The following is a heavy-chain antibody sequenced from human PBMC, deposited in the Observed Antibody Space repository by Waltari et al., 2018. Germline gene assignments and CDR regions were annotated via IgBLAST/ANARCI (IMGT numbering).Heavy chain of an antibody. CDR1: GGSISSYC. V-gene: IGHV4-59*01. CDR2: IYYSGNT. CDR3: ARGYSSVYYYFDF. D-gene: IGHD6-19*01. Sequence: QVQLQESGPGLVKPSETLSLTCTVSGGSISSYCWSWIRQPPGKGLECIGYIYYSGNTNYNPSLKSRVTISIDTSKNQFSLKLTSVTAADTAVYYCARGYSSVYYYFDFWGQGTLVTLSS. J-gene: IGHJ4*02.